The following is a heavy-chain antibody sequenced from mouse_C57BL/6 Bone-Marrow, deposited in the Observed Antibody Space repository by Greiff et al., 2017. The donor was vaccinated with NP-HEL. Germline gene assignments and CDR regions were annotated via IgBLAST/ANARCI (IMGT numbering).Heavy chain of an antibody. CDR1: GYTFTDYY. CDR3: ARRYDGYYWCAY. Sequence: VQLQQSGPELVKPGASVKISCKASGYTFTDYYMNWVKQSHGKSLEWIGDINPNNGGTSYNQKFKGKATLTVDKSSSTAYMELRSLTSEDSAVYYCARRYDGYYWCAYWGQGTLVTVSA. D-gene: IGHD2-3*01. V-gene: IGHV1-26*01. J-gene: IGHJ3*01. CDR2: INPNNGGT.